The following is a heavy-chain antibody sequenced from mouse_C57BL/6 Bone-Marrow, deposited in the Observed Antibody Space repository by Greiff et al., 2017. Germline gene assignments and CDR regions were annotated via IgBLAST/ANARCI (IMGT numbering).Heavy chain of an antibody. CDR1: GYTFTSYW. CDR2: IHPNSGST. J-gene: IGHJ3*01. V-gene: IGHV1-64*01. Sequence: QVQLQQPGAELVKPGASVKLSCKASGYTFTSYWMPWVKQRPGQGLEWIGMIHPNSGSTNYNEKFKSKATLTVDKSSSTAYMQLSSLTSEDSAVYYCARGGESNYGCWFAYWGQGTLVTVSA. CDR3: ARGGESNYGCWFAY. D-gene: IGHD2-5*01.